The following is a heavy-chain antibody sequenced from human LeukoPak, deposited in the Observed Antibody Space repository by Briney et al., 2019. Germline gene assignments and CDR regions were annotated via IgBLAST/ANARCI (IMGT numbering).Heavy chain of an antibody. CDR3: AKIFHTDGHYLGEHLFDA. CDR2: ISGSGGST. CDR1: GFTFNNYA. D-gene: IGHD3-22*01. Sequence: PGGSLRLSCAASGFTFNNYAMSWVRQAPGKGPEWLSAISGSGGSTTDADSVKGRFTTSRDNSKSTLYLQMNSLRAEDTAIYYCAKIFHTDGHYLGEHLFDAWGQGTLVTVSS. V-gene: IGHV3-23*01. J-gene: IGHJ5*02.